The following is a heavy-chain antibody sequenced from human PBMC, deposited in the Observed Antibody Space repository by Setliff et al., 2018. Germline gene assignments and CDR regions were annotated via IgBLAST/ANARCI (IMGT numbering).Heavy chain of an antibody. D-gene: IGHD6-13*01. CDR1: GGSISSSSYY. V-gene: IGHV4-39*07. CDR2: IYYSGST. CDR3: ARSASDWAAAGEFDY. Sequence: SETLSLTCTVSGGSISSSSYYWGWIRQPPGKGLEWIGSIYYSGSTYYNPSLKSRVTISVDTSKNQFSLKLSSVTAADTAVYYCARSASDWAAAGEFDYWGQGTLVTVSS. J-gene: IGHJ4*02.